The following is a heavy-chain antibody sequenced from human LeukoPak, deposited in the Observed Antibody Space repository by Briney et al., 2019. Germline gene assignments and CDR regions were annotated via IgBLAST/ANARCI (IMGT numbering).Heavy chain of an antibody. J-gene: IGHJ4*02. V-gene: IGHV4-38-2*01. Sequence: KPSETLSLTCAVSGYSINSGHYWGWIRQPPGKGLEWIGSIYHSGATFYNSSLKGRVTISVDTSKNQFSLKLSSVTAADTAVYYCARHGSWDYFDYWGQGTLVTVSS. D-gene: IGHD6-13*01. CDR1: GYSINSGHY. CDR3: ARHGSWDYFDY. CDR2: IYHSGAT.